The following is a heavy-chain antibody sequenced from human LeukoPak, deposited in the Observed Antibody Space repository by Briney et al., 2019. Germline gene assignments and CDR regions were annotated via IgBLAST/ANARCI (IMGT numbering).Heavy chain of an antibody. J-gene: IGHJ4*02. V-gene: IGHV1-69*05. D-gene: IGHD3-3*01. CDR1: GGTFSSYA. Sequence: ASVTVSCTASGGTFSSYAISWVRQAPGQGLEWMGGIIPIFGTANYAQKFQGRVTITTDESTSTAYMELSSLRSEDTAVYYCASQPSNYDFWSGYFFDYWGQGTLVTVSS. CDR3: ASQPSNYDFWSGYFFDY. CDR2: IIPIFGTA.